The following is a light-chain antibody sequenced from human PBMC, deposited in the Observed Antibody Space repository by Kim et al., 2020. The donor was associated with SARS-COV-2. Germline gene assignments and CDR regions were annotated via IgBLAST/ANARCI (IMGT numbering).Light chain of an antibody. CDR3: SSYRSRSVV. Sequence: QSALTQPASVSGSPGQSITISCTVTSSDIGGYNYVSWYQHHPGKAPKVIIYDVSRRPSGISNRFSGSKSGKTASLAISGLQAEDEADYYCSSYRSRSVVFGGGTQLTVL. CDR2: DVS. J-gene: IGLJ2*01. V-gene: IGLV2-14*03. CDR1: SSDIGGYNY.